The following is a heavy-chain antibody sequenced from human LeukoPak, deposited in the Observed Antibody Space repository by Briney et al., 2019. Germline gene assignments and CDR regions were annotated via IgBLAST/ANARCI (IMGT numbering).Heavy chain of an antibody. CDR3: ARVWFGDPSGAFGI. CDR1: GGSLNSYY. V-gene: IGHV4-59*08. CDR2: IYYSGST. D-gene: IGHD3-10*01. J-gene: IGHJ3*02. Sequence: SETLSLTCTVSGGSLNSYYWSCIRQPPGKGLEWIGYIYYSGSTNYNPSLKSRVTISLDTSKNQFSLKLTSVTAVDTAVYYCARVWFGDPSGAFGIWGQGTMVTVSS.